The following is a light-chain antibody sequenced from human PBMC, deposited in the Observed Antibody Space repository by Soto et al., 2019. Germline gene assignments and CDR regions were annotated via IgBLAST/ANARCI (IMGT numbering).Light chain of an antibody. CDR3: MQGTHWPT. Sequence: DVVMTQSPLSLPVTLGQSASLSCRSSQSLLHSDGNTYLTWFHQRPGKSPRRLIYKVSNRESGVPDRFSGSGSGTDFTLKISRVEAEDVGLYYCMQGTHWPTFGQGTRLEIK. J-gene: IGKJ5*01. V-gene: IGKV2-30*02. CDR1: QSLLHSDGNTY. CDR2: KVS.